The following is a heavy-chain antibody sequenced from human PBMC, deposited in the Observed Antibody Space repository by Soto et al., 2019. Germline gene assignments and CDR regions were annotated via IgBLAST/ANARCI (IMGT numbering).Heavy chain of an antibody. CDR3: XXXXXXXXXGYRYYGMDV. CDR1: GFTFGSYW. D-gene: IGHD5-12*01. CDR2: ISLDXXRX. Sequence: EVQLVESGGGLVQPGGSLRLSCAAPGFTFGSYWMHWVRQAPGKGLVWVSHISLDXXRXTYADSVKGRFTISRDNAKXXXXXXXXXXXXXXXXXXXXXXXXXXXXXGYRYYGMDVWGQGTTVTVSS. J-gene: IGHJ6*02. V-gene: IGHV3-74*01.